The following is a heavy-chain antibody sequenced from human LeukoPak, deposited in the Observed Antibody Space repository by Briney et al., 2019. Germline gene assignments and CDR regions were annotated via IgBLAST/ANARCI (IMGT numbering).Heavy chain of an antibody. CDR1: GFTFSSYE. J-gene: IGHJ4*02. CDR3: ARVDSAIGYYFDY. Sequence: GGSLRLSCAASGFTFSSYEMNWARQSPGKGLEWVSYISSSGSTIYCADSVKGRFTISRDNAKNSVYLQMNSLRAEDTAVYYCARVDSAIGYYFDYWGQGTLVTVSS. V-gene: IGHV3-48*03. D-gene: IGHD2-21*02. CDR2: ISSSGSTI.